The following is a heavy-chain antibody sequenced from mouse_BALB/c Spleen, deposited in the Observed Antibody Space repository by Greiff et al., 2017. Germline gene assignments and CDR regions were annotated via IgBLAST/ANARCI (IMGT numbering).Heavy chain of an antibody. Sequence: EVKLQESGGGLVKPGGSLKLSCAASGFTFSSYTMSWVRQTPEKRLEWVATISSGGGNTYYPDSVKGRFTISRDNAKNNLYLQMSSLRSEDTALYYCARWLDAMDYWGQGTSVTVSS. V-gene: IGHV5-9*03. CDR1: GFTFSSYT. J-gene: IGHJ4*01. CDR3: ARWLDAMDY. CDR2: ISSGGGNT.